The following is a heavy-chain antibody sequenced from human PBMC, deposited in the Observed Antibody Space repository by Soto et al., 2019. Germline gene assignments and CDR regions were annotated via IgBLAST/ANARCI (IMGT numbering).Heavy chain of an antibody. CDR2: ISYDGSNK. CDR1: GFTFSSYG. Sequence: PGGSLRLSCAASGFTFSSYGMHWVRQAPGKGLEWVAVISYDGSNKYYADSVKGRFTISRDNSKNTLYLQMNSLRAEDTAVYYCAKTSGAHYCMDVWGQGTTVTVSS. CDR3: AKTSGAHYCMDV. J-gene: IGHJ6*02. V-gene: IGHV3-30*18. D-gene: IGHD1-26*01.